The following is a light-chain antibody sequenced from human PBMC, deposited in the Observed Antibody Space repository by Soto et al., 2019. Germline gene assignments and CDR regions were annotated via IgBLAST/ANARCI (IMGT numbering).Light chain of an antibody. CDR1: QSVSSN. CDR3: QQYGSSPIT. Sequence: DIVLTQSPATLSVSPGERATFSCRASQSVSSNLAWYQQKPGQAPRLLIYGASSRATGIPDRFSGSGSGTDFTLTISRLEPEDFAVYYCQQYGSSPITFGQGTRLEI. V-gene: IGKV3-20*01. CDR2: GAS. J-gene: IGKJ5*01.